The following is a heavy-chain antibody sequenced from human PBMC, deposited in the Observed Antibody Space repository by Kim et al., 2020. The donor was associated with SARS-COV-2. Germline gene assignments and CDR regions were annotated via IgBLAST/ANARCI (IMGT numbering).Heavy chain of an antibody. D-gene: IGHD2-2*01. CDR3: ARYCSSTSCYRSPNDY. Sequence: ASVKVSCKASGYTFTSYGISWVRQAPGQGLEWMGWISAYNGNTNYAQKLQGRVTMTTDTSTSTAYMELWSLRSDDTAVYYCARYCSSTSCYRSPNDYWGQGTLVTVSS. V-gene: IGHV1-18*01. J-gene: IGHJ4*02. CDR2: ISAYNGNT. CDR1: GYTFTSYG.